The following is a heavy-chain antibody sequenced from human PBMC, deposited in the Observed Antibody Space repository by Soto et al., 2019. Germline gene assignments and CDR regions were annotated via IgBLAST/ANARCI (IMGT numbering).Heavy chain of an antibody. V-gene: IGHV3-23*01. CDR3: TKKGLGSLATYCTTGDCHYAFDV. D-gene: IGHD2-8*01. J-gene: IGHJ3*01. CDR2: ISGGGDGT. CDR1: GFTFYNYA. Sequence: EVQLLESGGGLVRPGGSLRLSCAASGFTFYNYAMNWVRQAPGKGLEWVSTISGGGDGTYYADSVKGRFTISRHNSRNPGYLQMNSRRAEDTAVYYCTKKGLGSLATYCTTGDCHYAFDVWGQGTLVTVSS.